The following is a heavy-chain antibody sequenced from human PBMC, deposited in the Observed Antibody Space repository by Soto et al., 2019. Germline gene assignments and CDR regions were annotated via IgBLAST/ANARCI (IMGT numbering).Heavy chain of an antibody. CDR2: INPSGGST. J-gene: IGHJ6*02. D-gene: IGHD1-26*01. CDR3: AREGIGNYYYYGMDV. CDR1: RYTFTSCY. Sequence: GASVKVSCKASRYTFTSCYMHWVRQAPEQGLEWMGIINPSGGSTSYAQKFQGRVTMTRDMSTSTVYMELSSLRSEDTAVYYCAREGIGNYYYYGMDVWGQGTTVTVSS. V-gene: IGHV1-46*01.